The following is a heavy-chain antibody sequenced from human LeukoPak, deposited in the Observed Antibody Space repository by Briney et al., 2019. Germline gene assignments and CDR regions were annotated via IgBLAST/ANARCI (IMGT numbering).Heavy chain of an antibody. CDR2: IYTSGTT. V-gene: IGHV4-4*07. CDR1: GGFISSYY. CDR3: AREFTS. J-gene: IGHJ5*02. Sequence: SETLSLTCTVSGGFISSYYWSWIRQPAGKGLEWIGRIYTSGTTNYNPSLKSRVTMSIDTSRNQFSLDLGSVTAADTAVYYCAREFTSWGQGSLVTVSS.